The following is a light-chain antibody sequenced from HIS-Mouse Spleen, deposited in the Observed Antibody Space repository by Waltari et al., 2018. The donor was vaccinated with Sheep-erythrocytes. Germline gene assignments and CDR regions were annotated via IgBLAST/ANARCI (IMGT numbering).Light chain of an antibody. CDR2: GAS. CDR1: QSVSSSY. V-gene: IGKV3-20*01. Sequence: EIVLPQSPGTLSLSPGERATLPCRASQSVSSSYLAWYQQKPGQAPRLLIYGASSRATGIPDRLSGSGSGTDFTLTISRLEPEDFAVYYCQQYGSSPTFGQGTKLEIK. CDR3: QQYGSSPT. J-gene: IGKJ2*01.